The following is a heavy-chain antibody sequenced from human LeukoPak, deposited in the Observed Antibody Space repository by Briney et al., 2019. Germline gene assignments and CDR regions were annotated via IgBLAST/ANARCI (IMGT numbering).Heavy chain of an antibody. D-gene: IGHD5-18*01. CDR2: INHSGST. Sequence: SETLSLTCAVHGGSFSGYYWSWIRQPPGKGLEWIGEINHSGSTNYNPSLKSRVTISVDTSKNQFSLKLSSVTAADTAVYYCARVIQLWSGGADYWGQGTLVTVSS. V-gene: IGHV4-34*01. J-gene: IGHJ4*02. CDR1: GGSFSGYY. CDR3: ARVIQLWSGGADY.